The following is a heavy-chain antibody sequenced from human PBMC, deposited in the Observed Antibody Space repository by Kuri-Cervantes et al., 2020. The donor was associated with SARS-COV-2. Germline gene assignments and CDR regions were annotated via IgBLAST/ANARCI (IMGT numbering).Heavy chain of an antibody. J-gene: IGHJ3*02. CDR1: GFTFSSYW. CDR3: ARHQGGSSSRLWYAFDI. CDR2: IKQDGSEK. V-gene: IGHV3-7*03. D-gene: IGHD6-13*01. Sequence: GESLKISCAASGFTFSSYWMSWVRQAPGKGLEWVANIKQDGSEKYYVDSVKGRFTISRDNAKNSLYLQMNSLRAEDTAVYYCARHQGGSSSRLWYAFDIWGQGTMVTVSS.